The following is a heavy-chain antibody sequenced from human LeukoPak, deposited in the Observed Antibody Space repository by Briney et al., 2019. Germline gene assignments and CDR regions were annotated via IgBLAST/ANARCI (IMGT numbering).Heavy chain of an antibody. CDR1: GFTFSGSA. CDR3: TRHAAGGDTGGYPSDY. J-gene: IGHJ4*02. Sequence: SGGSLRLSCATSGFTFSGSAMHWVRQASGEGLEWIGRIRNKGNSYAIVYAASVKGRFIISRDDSKNTAYLQMNSLKTEDTAMYYCTRHAAGGDTGGYPSDYWGQGTLVTVSS. D-gene: IGHD2-8*02. V-gene: IGHV3-73*01. CDR2: IRNKGNSYAI.